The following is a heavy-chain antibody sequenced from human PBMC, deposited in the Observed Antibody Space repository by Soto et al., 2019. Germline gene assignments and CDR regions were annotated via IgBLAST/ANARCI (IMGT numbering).Heavy chain of an antibody. Sequence: PGESLKISCKGSGYSFTSYWISWVRQMPGKGLEWMGRIDPSDSYTNYSPSFQGHVTISADKSISTASLQWSSLKASDTAMYYCASGGIAVAGTGSRLLHWFDPWGQGTLVTVPQ. CDR1: GYSFTSYW. J-gene: IGHJ5*02. V-gene: IGHV5-10-1*01. D-gene: IGHD6-19*01. CDR2: IDPSDSYT. CDR3: ASGGIAVAGTGSRLLHWFDP.